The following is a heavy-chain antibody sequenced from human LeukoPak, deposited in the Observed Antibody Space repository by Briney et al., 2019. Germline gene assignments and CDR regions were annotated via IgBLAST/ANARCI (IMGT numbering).Heavy chain of an antibody. CDR2: ISYDGRDK. CDR1: GFTFSSYA. V-gene: IGHV3-30*04. J-gene: IGHJ5*02. Sequence: PGGSLRLSCAASGFTFSSYAIHWVRQAPGKGPEWVAVISYDGRDKHHADSVKGRFTISRDNSKNMLYLQMNGLRAEDTAVYYCARGPIAVVNAGLGWFDPWGQGTLVTVTS. D-gene: IGHD2-21*01. CDR3: ARGPIAVVNAGLGWFDP.